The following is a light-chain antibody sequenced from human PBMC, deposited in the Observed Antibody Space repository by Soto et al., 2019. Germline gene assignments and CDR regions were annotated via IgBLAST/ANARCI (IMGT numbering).Light chain of an antibody. CDR2: KDD. CDR3: EAWDDSLRGVV. Sequence: QSVLTKPPSVSGTPGQRVTISCSGRSSNIGVNYVYWYQQLPGTAPRLLIYKDDQRPSGVADRFSGSKSGTSASLAISGLRSEDEADYYCEAWDDSLRGVVFGGGTKLTVL. CDR1: SSNIGVNY. V-gene: IGLV1-47*01. J-gene: IGLJ2*01.